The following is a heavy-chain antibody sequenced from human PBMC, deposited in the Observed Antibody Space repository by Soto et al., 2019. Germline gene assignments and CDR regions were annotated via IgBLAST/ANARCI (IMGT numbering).Heavy chain of an antibody. J-gene: IGHJ5*02. V-gene: IGHV1-3*01. D-gene: IGHD3-10*01. CDR3: ARDPHNNGVITMVRGVRPWFDP. CDR2: INAGNGNT. Sequence: ASVKVSCKASGYTFTSYAMHWVRQAPGQRLEWMGWINAGNGNTKYSQKFQGRVTITRDTSASTAYMELSSLRSEDTAVYYCARDPHNNGVITMVRGVRPWFDPWGQGTLVTVSS. CDR1: GYTFTSYA.